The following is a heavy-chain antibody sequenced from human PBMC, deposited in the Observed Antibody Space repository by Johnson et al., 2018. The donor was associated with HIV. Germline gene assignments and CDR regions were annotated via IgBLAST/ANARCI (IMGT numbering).Heavy chain of an antibody. V-gene: IGHV3-30*18. D-gene: IGHD5-18*01. CDR3: AKPLGGRDTAMVAIGFDI. J-gene: IGHJ3*02. CDR2: ISHAESYN. Sequence: QVQLVESGGGVVQPGRSLRLSCAASGFTFSSYGMHCVRQAPGKGLAWVADISHAESYNYYEDSVKGRFTISRDKNMLYLQMNSLRAEDTAVYYCAKPLGGRDTAMVAIGFDIWGQGTMLTVSS. CDR1: GFTFSSYG.